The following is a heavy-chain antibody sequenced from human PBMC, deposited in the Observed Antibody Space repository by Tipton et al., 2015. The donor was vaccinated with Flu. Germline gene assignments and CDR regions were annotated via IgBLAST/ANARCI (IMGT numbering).Heavy chain of an antibody. V-gene: IGHV3-23*01. CDR1: GFTFSSYA. CDR2: ISGSGGST. Sequence: SLRLSCAASGFTFSSYAMSWVRQAPGKGLEWVSAISGSGGSTYYADSVKGRFTISRDNSKNTLYMQVNSLRAEDTAVYFCARDASVVATPDYWGQGTLVTVSS. D-gene: IGHD5-12*01. CDR3: ARDASVVATPDY. J-gene: IGHJ4*02.